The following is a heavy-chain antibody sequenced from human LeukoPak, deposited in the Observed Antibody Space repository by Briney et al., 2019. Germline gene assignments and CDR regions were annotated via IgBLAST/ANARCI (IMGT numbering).Heavy chain of an antibody. V-gene: IGHV4-31*03. D-gene: IGHD3-10*01. CDR2: IYYSGST. Sequence: TASQTLSLTCTVSGGSISSGGYFWSWIRQHPGKGLGWIGYIYYSGSTYYSPSLKSRVTISVDTSKSQFSLKLSSVTAADTAVYYCARDNPDGSGRLTVDYWGQGTLVTVSS. J-gene: IGHJ4*02. CDR1: GGSISSGGYF. CDR3: ARDNPDGSGRLTVDY.